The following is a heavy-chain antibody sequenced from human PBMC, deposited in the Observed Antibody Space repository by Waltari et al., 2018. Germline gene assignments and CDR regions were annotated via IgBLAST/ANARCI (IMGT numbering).Heavy chain of an antibody. CDR3: ARVAPYSNGFDY. D-gene: IGHD4-4*01. CDR2: INAGNGNT. J-gene: IGHJ4*02. V-gene: IGHV1-3*03. Sequence: QVQLVQSGAEVKKPGASVKVSCKASGYTFTSYAMHWVRQAPGQRLEWMGWINAGNGNTKYSQELQGRVTITRDTSASTAYMELSSLRSEDMAVYYCARVAPYSNGFDYWGQGTLVTVSS. CDR1: GYTFTSYA.